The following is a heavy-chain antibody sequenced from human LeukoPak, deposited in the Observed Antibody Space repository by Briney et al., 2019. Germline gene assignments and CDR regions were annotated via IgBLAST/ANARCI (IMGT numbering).Heavy chain of an antibody. CDR2: ISYDGSNK. Sequence: AGGSLRLSCAASGFTFSSSAMHWVRQAPGKGLEWVAVISYDGSNKYYADSVKGRFTISRDNSKNTLHLQMNSLRAEDTAVYYCASEGHWGQGTLVTVSS. CDR1: GFTFSSSA. CDR3: ASEGH. J-gene: IGHJ4*02. V-gene: IGHV3-30*04.